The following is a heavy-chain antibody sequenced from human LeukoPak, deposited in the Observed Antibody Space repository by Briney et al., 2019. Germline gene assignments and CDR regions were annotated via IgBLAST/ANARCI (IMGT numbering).Heavy chain of an antibody. CDR2: INPNSGGT. CDR1: GYTFTGYY. J-gene: IGHJ6*02. D-gene: IGHD4-17*01. Sequence: ASVKVSCKASGYTFTGYYMHWVRQAPGQGLEWMGRINPNSGGTNYAQKFQGWVTMTRDTSISTAYMELSRLRSDDTAVYYCARDRLNLYGDYDYYYYGMDVWGQGTTVTVSS. CDR3: ARDRLNLYGDYDYYYYGMDV. V-gene: IGHV1-2*04.